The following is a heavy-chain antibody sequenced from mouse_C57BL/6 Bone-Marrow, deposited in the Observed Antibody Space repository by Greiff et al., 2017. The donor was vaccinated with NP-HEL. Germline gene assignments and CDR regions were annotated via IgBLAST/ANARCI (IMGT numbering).Heavy chain of an antibody. CDR2: ISSGSSTI. V-gene: IGHV5-17*01. Sequence: EVQVVESGGGLVKPGGSLKLSCAASGFTFSDYGMHWVRQAPEKGLEWVAYISSGSSTIYYADTVKGRFTISRDNAKNTLFLQMTSLRSEDTAMYYCAKDYYGSSFAYWGQGTLVTVSA. CDR3: AKDYYGSSFAY. CDR1: GFTFSDYG. J-gene: IGHJ3*01. D-gene: IGHD1-1*01.